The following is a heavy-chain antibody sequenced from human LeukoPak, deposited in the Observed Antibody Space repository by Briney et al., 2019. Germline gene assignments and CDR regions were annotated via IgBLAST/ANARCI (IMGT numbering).Heavy chain of an antibody. CDR3: AKDWTLMVRGSPTDY. CDR2: ISGSGGST. V-gene: IGHV3-23*01. Sequence: GGSLRLSCAASGFTFSSYAMSWVRQAPGKGLEWVLAISGSGGSTYYADSVKGRFTISKDNSKNTLYLQMNSLRAEDTAVYYCAKDWTLMVRGSPTDYWGQGTLVTVSS. J-gene: IGHJ4*02. CDR1: GFTFSSYA. D-gene: IGHD3-10*01.